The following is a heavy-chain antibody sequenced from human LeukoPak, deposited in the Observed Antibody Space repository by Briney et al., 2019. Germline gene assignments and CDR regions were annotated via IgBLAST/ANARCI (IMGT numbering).Heavy chain of an antibody. CDR1: GFSFNTYA. CDR3: ARHYYDSGGSRFDT. V-gene: IGHV3-23*01. CDR2: ISGSGDNT. D-gene: IGHD3-22*01. Sequence: PGGSLRLSCAASGFSFNTYAMSWVRQAPGKGLQWVSAISGSGDNTYYADSVKGRFTISRDNARNTLYLQMNGLRVEDTAVYYCARHYYDSGGSRFDTWGQGTLVTVSS. J-gene: IGHJ4*02.